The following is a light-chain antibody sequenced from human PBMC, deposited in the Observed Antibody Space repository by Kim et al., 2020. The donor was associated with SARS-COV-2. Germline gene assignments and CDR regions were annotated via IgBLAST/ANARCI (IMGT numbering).Light chain of an antibody. V-gene: IGKV4-1*01. CDR1: QSVLYSYNNKSY. CDR3: QQYYSIPYT. Sequence: DIVMTQSPDSLAVSLGERATINCKSSQSVLYSYNNKSYLAWYQQKPGQPPKLLIYWASTRESGVPDRFSGSGSGTDFALTISSLQAEDVAVYYCQQYYSIPYTFGQGTKLEI. J-gene: IGKJ2*01. CDR2: WAS.